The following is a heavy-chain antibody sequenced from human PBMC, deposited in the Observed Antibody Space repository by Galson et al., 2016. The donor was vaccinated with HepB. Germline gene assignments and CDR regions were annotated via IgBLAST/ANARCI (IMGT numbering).Heavy chain of an antibody. D-gene: IGHD5-18*01. Sequence: PALVKPTQTLTLTCTFSGLSLRISGEGVAWIRQPPGKALEWLALVYWNDDKRYSPTLKSRLTITKDTSRNLVVLRMTNMEPVDTATYYCAHQSRGYNYGYVRWGQGTLVTVSS. V-gene: IGHV2-5*01. CDR1: GLSLRISGEG. CDR3: AHQSRGYNYGYVR. CDR2: VYWNDDK. J-gene: IGHJ4*02.